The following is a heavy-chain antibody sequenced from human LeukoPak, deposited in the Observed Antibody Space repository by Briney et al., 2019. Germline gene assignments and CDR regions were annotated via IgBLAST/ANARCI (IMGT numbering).Heavy chain of an antibody. D-gene: IGHD3-10*01. Sequence: ASVKVSCKASGYTFTSYDINWVRQATGQGLEWMGWMNPNSGNTGYAQKFQGRVTITRNTSISTAYMELSSLRSEDTAVYYCARGPPVLLWFGGPLPFDPWGQGTLVTVSS. CDR1: GYTFTSYD. J-gene: IGHJ5*02. CDR3: ARGPPVLLWFGGPLPFDP. V-gene: IGHV1-8*03. CDR2: MNPNSGNT.